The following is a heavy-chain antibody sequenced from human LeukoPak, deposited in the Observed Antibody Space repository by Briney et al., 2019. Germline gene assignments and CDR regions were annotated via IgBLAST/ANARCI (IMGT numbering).Heavy chain of an antibody. CDR1: GGSISSYY. CDR3: ARDKAYSSYTTPFDS. J-gene: IGHJ4*02. V-gene: IGHV4-4*07. CDR2: IYTSGSS. D-gene: IGHD6-19*01. Sequence: SETLSLTCTVSGGSISSYYWSGMRQPAGKVLEWIGRIYTSGSSNYNPSLKIRVPMSVDTSKNQFSLKLTSVTAADTAVYYCARDKAYSSYTTPFDSWGQGTLVTVSS.